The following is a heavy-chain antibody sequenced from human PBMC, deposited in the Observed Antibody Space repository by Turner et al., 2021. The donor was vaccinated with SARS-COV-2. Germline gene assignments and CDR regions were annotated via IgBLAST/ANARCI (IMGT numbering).Heavy chain of an antibody. Sequence: QLQLQESGPGLVKPSATPSVTCTVSGGSIRSSSYYWGWIRQPPGKGLEWIGSIYYGGSTYYNPSLKSRVTISVDTSKNQFSLKLSSVTAADTAVYYCAGEEVVFRASHTLYYYGMDVWGQGTTVTVSS. CDR2: IYYGGST. D-gene: IGHD3-22*01. V-gene: IGHV4-39*05. CDR1: GGSIRSSSYY. CDR3: AGEEVVFRASHTLYYYGMDV. J-gene: IGHJ6*02.